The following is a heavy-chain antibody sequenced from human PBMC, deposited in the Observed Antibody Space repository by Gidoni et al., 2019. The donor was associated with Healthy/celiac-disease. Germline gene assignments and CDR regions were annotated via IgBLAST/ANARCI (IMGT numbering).Heavy chain of an antibody. Sequence: QVQLQESGPGLVKPSETLSLTCAVSGYSISSGYYWGWIRQPPGKGLEWIGSIYHSGSTYYNPSLKSRVTISVDTSKNQFSLKLSSVTAADTAVYYCASWGGTSYYGMDVWGQGTTVTVSS. D-gene: IGHD3-10*01. V-gene: IGHV4-38-2*01. J-gene: IGHJ6*02. CDR2: IYHSGST. CDR3: ASWGGTSYYGMDV. CDR1: GYSISSGYY.